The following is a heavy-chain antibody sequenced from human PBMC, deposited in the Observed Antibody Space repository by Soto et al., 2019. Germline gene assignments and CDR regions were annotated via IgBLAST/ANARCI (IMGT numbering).Heavy chain of an antibody. CDR2: INPNSGGT. J-gene: IGHJ6*02. V-gene: IGHV1-2*02. Sequence: ASVKVSCKASGYTFTGYYMYWVRQAPGQGLEWMGWINPNSGGTNYAQKFQGRVTMTRDTSISTAYMELSRLRSDDTAVYYCARDYSSSWGYYYYYGMDVWGQGTTVTVSS. CDR3: ARDYSSSWGYYYYYGMDV. D-gene: IGHD6-13*01. CDR1: GYTFTGYY.